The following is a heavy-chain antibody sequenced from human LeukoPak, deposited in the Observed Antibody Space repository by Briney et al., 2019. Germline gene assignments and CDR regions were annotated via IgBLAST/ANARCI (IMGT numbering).Heavy chain of an antibody. CDR2: IYHSGST. J-gene: IGHJ4*02. CDR3: ARQGTIFGETNFDY. Sequence: PSETLSLTCAVAGYSISSGYYWGWIRQPPGKGREWIGRIYHSGSTYYNPSLKARATIPVDTSKNQFSLKLSSVTAADTAVYYCARQGTIFGETNFDYWGQGTLVTVPS. CDR1: GYSISSGYY. V-gene: IGHV4-38-2*01. D-gene: IGHD3-3*01.